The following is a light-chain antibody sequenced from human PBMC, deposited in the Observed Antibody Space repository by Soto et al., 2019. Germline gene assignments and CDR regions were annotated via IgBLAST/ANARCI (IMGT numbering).Light chain of an antibody. CDR3: LQHNSYPRP. CDR1: QGIRTD. V-gene: IGKV1-17*01. CDR2: SAS. J-gene: IGKJ1*01. Sequence: DIQMTQSPSSLSASVGDRVTITCRASQGIRTDLGWYQQKPGKAPKRLIYSASSLQSGVPSSFSGSGSGTEFTLTISSLQPEDFATYYCLQHNSYPRPFGQGTKVEIK.